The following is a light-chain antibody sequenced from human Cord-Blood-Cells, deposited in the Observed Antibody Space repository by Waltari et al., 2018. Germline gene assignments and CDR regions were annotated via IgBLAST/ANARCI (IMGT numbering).Light chain of an antibody. CDR2: EGS. V-gene: IGLV2-23*01. J-gene: IGLJ2*01. Sequence: QSALTQHASVSGSPGQSITISCTGTSSDVGSYNLLSWYQQHPGKAPKLMIYEGSKRPSGVSNRFSRSKSGNTASLTISGLQAEDEADYYCCSYAGSSTLVFGGGTKLTVL. CDR1: SSDVGSYNL. CDR3: CSYAGSSTLV.